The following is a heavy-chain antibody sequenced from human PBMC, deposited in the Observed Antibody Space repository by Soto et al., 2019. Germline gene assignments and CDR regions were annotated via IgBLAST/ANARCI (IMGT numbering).Heavy chain of an antibody. D-gene: IGHD4-17*01. CDR1: GGTLRNYG. V-gene: IGHV1-69*11. CDR2: IIPVLGTA. Sequence: QVQLVQSGAEVKKPGSSVRVSCKASGGTLRNYGISWVRQAPGQGLEWMGGIIPVLGTANYAQKFQGRVTITADESTSTVYMDVTSLRSEDTAVYYCSRGDATKIVVTTYYGMDVWGQGTTVTVSS. J-gene: IGHJ6*02. CDR3: SRGDATKIVVTTYYGMDV.